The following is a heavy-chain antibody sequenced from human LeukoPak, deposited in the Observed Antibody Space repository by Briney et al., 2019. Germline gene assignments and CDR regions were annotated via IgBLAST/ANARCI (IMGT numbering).Heavy chain of an antibody. V-gene: IGHV1-69*13. CDR3: ARDSGGFHCSSTSCSFDY. J-gene: IGHJ4*02. D-gene: IGHD2-2*01. CDR2: IIPIFGTA. Sequence: SVKVSCKASGGTFSSYAISWVRQAPGQGLEWMGGIIPIFGTASYAQKFQGRVTITADESTSTAYMELSSLRSEDTAVYYCARDSGGFHCSSTSCSFDYWGQGTLVTVSS. CDR1: GGTFSSYA.